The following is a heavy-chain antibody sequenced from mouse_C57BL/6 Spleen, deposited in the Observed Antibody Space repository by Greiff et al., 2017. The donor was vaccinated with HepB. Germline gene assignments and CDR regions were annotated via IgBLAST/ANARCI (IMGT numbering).Heavy chain of an antibody. D-gene: IGHD2-4*01. V-gene: IGHV10-3*01. CDR3: VRDEAPYYDYDGWAMDY. J-gene: IGHJ4*01. CDR2: IRSKSSNYAT. CDR1: GFTFNTYA. Sequence: EVMLVESGGGLVQPKGSLKLSCAASGFTFNTYAMHWVRQAPGKGLEWVARIRSKSSNYATYYADSVKDRFTISRDDSQSMLYLQMNNLKTEDTAMYYCVRDEAPYYDYDGWAMDYWGQGTSVTVSS.